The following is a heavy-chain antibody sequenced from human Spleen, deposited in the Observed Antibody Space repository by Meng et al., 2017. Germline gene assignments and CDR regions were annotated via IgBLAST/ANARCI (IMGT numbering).Heavy chain of an antibody. J-gene: IGHJ3*02. CDR1: GGSFSGYY. D-gene: IGHD6-13*01. V-gene: IGHV4-34*01. Sequence: GSLRLSCAVYGGSFSGYYWSWIRQPPGKGLEWIGEINHSGSTNYNPSLKSRVTMSVDTSKKQFSLKLSSITAADTAVYYCATGSRGLLDAFDIWGQGTMVTVSS. CDR3: ATGSRGLLDAFDI. CDR2: INHSGST.